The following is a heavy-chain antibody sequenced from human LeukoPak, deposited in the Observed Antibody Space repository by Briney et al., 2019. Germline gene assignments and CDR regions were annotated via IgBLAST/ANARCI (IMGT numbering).Heavy chain of an antibody. CDR2: IYYNGST. CDR1: GGSISSDY. D-gene: IGHD2-2*01. CDR3: AREVGYCSSTSCSAVMDV. V-gene: IGHV4-59*01. Sequence: PSETLSLTCTVSGGSISSDYWSWIRQPPGKGLWWIGYIYYNGSTNYNPSLKRRVTISVGTSKNQLSMKLSSVTAADTAVYYCAREVGYCSSTSCSAVMDVWGQGTTVTVSS. J-gene: IGHJ6*02.